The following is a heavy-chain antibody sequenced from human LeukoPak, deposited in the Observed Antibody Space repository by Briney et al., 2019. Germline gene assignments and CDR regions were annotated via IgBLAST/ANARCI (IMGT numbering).Heavy chain of an antibody. D-gene: IGHD3-22*01. CDR1: GFTFSSYS. CDR2: VSSSSSYI. Sequence: PGGSLRLSCAASGFTFSSYSMNWVRQAPGKGLEWVSSVSSSSSYIYYADSVKGRFTISRDNAKNSLYLQMNSLRAEDTAVYYCARDGSYDSSGYHDYWGQGTLVTVSS. V-gene: IGHV3-21*01. J-gene: IGHJ4*02. CDR3: ARDGSYDSSGYHDY.